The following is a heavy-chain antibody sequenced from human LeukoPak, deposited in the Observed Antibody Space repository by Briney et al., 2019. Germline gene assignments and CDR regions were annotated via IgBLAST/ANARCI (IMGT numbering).Heavy chain of an antibody. CDR1: GFTFSSYS. V-gene: IGHV3-48*02. D-gene: IGHD6-13*01. CDR2: VSSSSSTI. Sequence: GGSLRLSCAASGFTFSSYSMNWVRQAPGKGLEWVSYVSSSSSTIYYADSVKGRFTISRDNAKNSLYLQMNSLREEDTAVYYCARGGSSCFDYWGQGTLVTVSS. J-gene: IGHJ4*02. CDR3: ARGGSSCFDY.